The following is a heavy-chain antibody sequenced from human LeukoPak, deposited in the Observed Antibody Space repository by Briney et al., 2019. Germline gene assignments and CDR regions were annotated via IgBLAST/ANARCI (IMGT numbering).Heavy chain of an antibody. CDR1: GGSFSSYA. CDR3: AREVYRGYSYGYGSEGLDY. V-gene: IGHV1-69*13. D-gene: IGHD5-18*01. CDR2: IIPIFGTA. J-gene: IGHJ4*02. Sequence: SVKVSCKASGGSFSSYAISWVRQAPGQGLEWMGGIIPIFGTANYAQKFQGRVTITADESTSTAYMELSSLRSEDTAVYYCAREVYRGYSYGYGSEGLDYWGQGTLVTVSS.